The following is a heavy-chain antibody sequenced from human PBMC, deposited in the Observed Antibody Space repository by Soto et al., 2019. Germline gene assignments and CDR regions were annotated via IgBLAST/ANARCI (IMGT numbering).Heavy chain of an antibody. J-gene: IGHJ4*02. V-gene: IGHV3-23*01. CDR2: IGGRGTSS. CDR1: GFTFSNYA. Sequence: VGSLRLSCADSGFTFSNYAMSWVRQAPGKGLEWVSGIGGRGTSSYYADSVKGRFAISRDNSYNTLFLQLHSLRAEDTAVYYCAKSRYADSSGDYYDFWGQGTRVTVSS. CDR3: AKSRYADSSGDYYDF. D-gene: IGHD3-22*01.